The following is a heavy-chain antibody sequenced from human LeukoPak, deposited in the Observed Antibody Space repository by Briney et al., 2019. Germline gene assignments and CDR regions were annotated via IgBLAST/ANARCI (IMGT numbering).Heavy chain of an antibody. CDR3: ARLYTSSSVTGDY. J-gene: IGHJ4*02. V-gene: IGHV4-4*07. CDR1: GGSISSYH. CDR2: IYSSGST. D-gene: IGHD6-6*01. Sequence: SETLSLTCTVSGGSISSYHWSWIRQSAGKGLEWIGRIYSSGSTNYNPSLKSRVTMSADTSKNQFSLRLSSVTAADTAVYYCARLYTSSSVTGDYWGQGALVTVSS.